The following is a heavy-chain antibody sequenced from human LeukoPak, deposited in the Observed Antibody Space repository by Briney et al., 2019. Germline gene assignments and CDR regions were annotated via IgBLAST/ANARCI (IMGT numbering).Heavy chain of an antibody. CDR1: GGSISSNNYY. D-gene: IGHD2-2*01. V-gene: IGHV4-39*07. J-gene: IGHJ5*02. CDR2: VSYSGST. Sequence: SETLSLTCTVSGGSISSNNYYWGCVRQPPGKGLEWIGRVSYSGSTYYNPSLRSRVTISVDTSKNQFSLKLSSVTAADTAVYYCARRYCSSTSCYFGDWFDPWGQGTLVTVSS. CDR3: ARRYCSSTSCYFGDWFDP.